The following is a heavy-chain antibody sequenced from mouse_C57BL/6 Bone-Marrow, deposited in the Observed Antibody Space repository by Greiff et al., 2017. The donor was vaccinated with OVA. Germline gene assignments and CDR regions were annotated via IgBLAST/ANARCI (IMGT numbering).Heavy chain of an antibody. CDR2: INPGSGGT. V-gene: IGHV1-54*01. Sequence: VQLQESGAELVRPGTSVKVSCKASGYAFTNYLIEWVKQRPGQGLEWIGVINPGSGGTNYNEKFKGKATLTADKSSSTAYMQLSSLTSEDSAVYICARRDEGYSDYWGQGTTLTVSS. CDR1: GYAFTNYL. CDR3: ARRDEGYSDY. J-gene: IGHJ2*01.